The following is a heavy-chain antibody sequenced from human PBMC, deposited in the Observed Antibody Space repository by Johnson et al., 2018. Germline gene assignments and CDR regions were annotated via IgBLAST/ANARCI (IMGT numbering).Heavy chain of an antibody. CDR1: GFRFDDYG. CDR3: ARDRSYDASGTYFNGMDV. V-gene: IGHV3-20*04. Sequence: VQLVQSGGGVVRPGGSLRLSCVVSGFRFDDYGMTWVRQAPGKGLEWVSDINWNGDSTGYADSVKGRFTISRDNAKNSLYLQMNSLRAEDTALYYCARDRSYDASGTYFNGMDVWGQGTTVTVSS. D-gene: IGHD3-10*01. J-gene: IGHJ6*02. CDR2: INWNGDST.